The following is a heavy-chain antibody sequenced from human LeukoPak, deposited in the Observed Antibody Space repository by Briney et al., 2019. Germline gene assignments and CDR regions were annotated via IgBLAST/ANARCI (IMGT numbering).Heavy chain of an antibody. D-gene: IGHD1-26*01. CDR2: ISGSGGST. CDR1: GFTFSSYG. CDR3: AKKDSGSYGYYYMDV. J-gene: IGHJ6*03. Sequence: PGGTLRLSCAASGFTFSSYGMSWVRQAPGKGLEWVSAISGSGGSTYYADSVKGRFTISRDNSKNTVYLQMNSLRDEDTAVYYCAKKDSGSYGYYYMDVWGKGTTVTISS. V-gene: IGHV3-23*01.